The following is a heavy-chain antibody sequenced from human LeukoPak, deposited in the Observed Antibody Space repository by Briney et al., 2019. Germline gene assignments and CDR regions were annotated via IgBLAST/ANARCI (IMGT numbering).Heavy chain of an antibody. V-gene: IGHV1-46*01. CDR3: ARGPLVPSEDYYFDY. CDR2: INPSGGST. Sequence: ASVKVSCKVSGYTFTSYYMHWVRQAPGQGLEWMGIINPSGGSTSYAQKFQGRVTMTRDTSTSTVYMELSSLRSEDTAVYYCARGPLVPSEDYYFDYWGQGTLVTVSS. J-gene: IGHJ4*02. CDR1: GYTFTSYY. D-gene: IGHD6-13*01.